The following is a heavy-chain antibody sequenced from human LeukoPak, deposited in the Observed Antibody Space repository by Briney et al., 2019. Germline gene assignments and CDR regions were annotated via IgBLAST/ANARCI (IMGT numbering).Heavy chain of an antibody. Sequence: SETLSLTCTVSGGSISSYHWSWIRQPPGKGLEWIGYIYYSGSTNYNPSLKSRVTISVDTSKNQFSLKLSSVTAADTAVYYCARDRGGTTRDFDYWGQGTLVTVSS. CDR3: ARDRGGTTRDFDY. CDR1: GGSISSYH. D-gene: IGHD1-1*01. CDR2: IYYSGST. J-gene: IGHJ4*02. V-gene: IGHV4-59*01.